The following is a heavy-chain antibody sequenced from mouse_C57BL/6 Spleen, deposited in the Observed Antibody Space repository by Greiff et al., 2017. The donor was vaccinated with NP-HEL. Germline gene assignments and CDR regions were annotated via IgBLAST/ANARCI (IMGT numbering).Heavy chain of an antibody. Sequence: EVKLVESGGGLVKPGGSLKLSCAASGFTFSDYGMHWVRQAPEKGLEWVAYISSGSSTIYYADTVKGRFTISRDNAKNTLFLQMTSLRSEDTAMYYCARFYGSSYHAMDYWGQGTSVTVSS. CDR3: ARFYGSSYHAMDY. D-gene: IGHD1-1*01. V-gene: IGHV5-17*01. CDR1: GFTFSDYG. CDR2: ISSGSSTI. J-gene: IGHJ4*01.